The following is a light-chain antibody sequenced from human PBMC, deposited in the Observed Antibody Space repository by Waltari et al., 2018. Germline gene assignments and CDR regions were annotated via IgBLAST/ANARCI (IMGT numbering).Light chain of an antibody. V-gene: IGKV3-20*01. J-gene: IGKJ1*01. CDR3: QKYGTLPAT. CDR2: DAS. CDR1: QSVSRT. Sequence: IMLTQSPGMLSLSPGERANPSCRGSQSVSRTLAWYQQKPGQAPRLLIYDASKRATGIPDRFSGSWSGTDFSLTISRLEPEDVAVYYCQKYGTLPATFGQGTKVEIK.